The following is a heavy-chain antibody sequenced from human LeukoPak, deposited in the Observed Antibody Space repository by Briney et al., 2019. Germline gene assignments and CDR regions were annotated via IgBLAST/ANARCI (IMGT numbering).Heavy chain of an antibody. D-gene: IGHD3-10*01. J-gene: IGHJ4*02. CDR3: ARDRVLLWFGELSIGY. CDR2: INAGNGNT. CDR1: GYTFTSYA. Sequence: ASVKVSCKASGYTFTSYAMHWVRQAPGQRLEWMEWINAGNGNTKYSQKFQGRVTITRDTSASTAYMELSSLRSEDTAVYYCARDRVLLWFGELSIGYWGQGTLVTVSS. V-gene: IGHV1-3*01.